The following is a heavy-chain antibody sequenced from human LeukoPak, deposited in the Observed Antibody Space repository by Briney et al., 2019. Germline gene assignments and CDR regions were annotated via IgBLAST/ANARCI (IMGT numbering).Heavy chain of an antibody. V-gene: IGHV4-39*01. CDR2: IYYSGST. J-gene: IGHJ5*02. D-gene: IGHD3-3*01. CDR3: ARLRVYDFWSAP. Sequence: KTSETLSLTCTVSGGSISSSSYYWGWIRQPPGKGLEWIGSIYYSGSTYYNPSLKSRVTISVDTSKNQFSLKLSSVTAADTAVYYCARLRVYDFWSAPWGQGTLVTVSS. CDR1: GGSISSSSYY.